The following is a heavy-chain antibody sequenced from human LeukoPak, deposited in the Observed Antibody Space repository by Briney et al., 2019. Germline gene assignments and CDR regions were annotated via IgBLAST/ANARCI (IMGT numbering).Heavy chain of an antibody. V-gene: IGHV3-11*06. D-gene: IGHD4-17*01. J-gene: IGHJ4*02. CDR3: ARRRAVTTPYILDY. Sequence: GGSLRLSCAASGFTFSDYYMSWLRQAPGKGLEWVSYISSSSSYTNYADSVKGRFTISRDNAKNSLYLQMNSLRAEDTAVYYCARRRAVTTPYILDYWGQGTLVTVSS. CDR1: GFTFSDYY. CDR2: ISSSSSYT.